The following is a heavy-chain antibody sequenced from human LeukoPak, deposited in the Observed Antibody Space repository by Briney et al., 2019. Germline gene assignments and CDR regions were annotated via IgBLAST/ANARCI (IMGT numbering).Heavy chain of an antibody. CDR3: ARGRYSSTTYYFDS. CDR2: IKKDGSET. Sequence: GGSLRLSCAASGFTFSSSWMSWVRQAPGKGLEWVANIKKDGSETYYVDSVKGRFTISRDNAKNSLYLQMNSLRAEDTAIYYCARGRYSSTTYYFDSWGQGTLVTVSS. D-gene: IGHD6-13*01. CDR1: GFTFSSSW. J-gene: IGHJ4*02. V-gene: IGHV3-7*03.